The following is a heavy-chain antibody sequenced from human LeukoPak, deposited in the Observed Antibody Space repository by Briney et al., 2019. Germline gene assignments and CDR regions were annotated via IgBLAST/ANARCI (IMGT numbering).Heavy chain of an antibody. V-gene: IGHV6-1*01. CDR2: TYYKSKWYN. CDR1: GDSVSVNSDV. CDR3: ARDADWGYDAFDI. J-gene: IGHJ3*02. D-gene: IGHD7-27*01. Sequence: SQTLSLTCAISGDSVSVNSDVWNWIRQSPSRGLEWLGRTYYKSKWYNDYGVSVKSRITISPDTSKNQFSLQLNSVTPEDTAVYYCARDADWGYDAFDIWGQGTMVTVSS.